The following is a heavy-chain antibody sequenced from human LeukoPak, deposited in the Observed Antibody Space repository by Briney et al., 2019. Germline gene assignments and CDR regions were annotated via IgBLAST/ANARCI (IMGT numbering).Heavy chain of an antibody. D-gene: IGHD2-21*02. Sequence: ASVKVSCKASGYTFTGYYIHWVRQAPGQGLEWMGWINPRTGGTNSAQKFQGRVTMTRDTSISTAYMELSNLRSDDTAMYYCARLSDTKWFDPWGQGTLVTVSS. J-gene: IGHJ5*02. CDR3: ARLSDTKWFDP. CDR1: GYTFTGYY. CDR2: INPRTGGT. V-gene: IGHV1-2*02.